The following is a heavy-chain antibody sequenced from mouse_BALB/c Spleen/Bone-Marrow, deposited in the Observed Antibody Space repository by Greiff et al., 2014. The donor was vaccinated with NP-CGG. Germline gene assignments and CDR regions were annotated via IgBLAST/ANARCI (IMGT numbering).Heavy chain of an antibody. CDR2: ISNLAYSI. CDR1: GFTFSDYG. D-gene: IGHD2-4*01. V-gene: IGHV5-15*02. J-gene: IGHJ3*01. CDR3: ARPSMITAAWFAY. Sequence: EVKLMESGGGLVQPGGSRKLSCAASGFTFSDYGMAWVRQAPGKGPEWVAFISNLAYSIYYADTVTGRFTISSENAKNTLYLEMSSLRSEDTAMYYCARPSMITAAWFAYWGQGTLVTVSA.